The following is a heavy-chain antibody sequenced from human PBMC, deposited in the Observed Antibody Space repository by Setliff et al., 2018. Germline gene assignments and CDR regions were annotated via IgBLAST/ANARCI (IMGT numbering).Heavy chain of an antibody. CDR2: IYWDDDK. CDR1: GFSLSTSGVG. V-gene: IGHV2-5*02. Sequence: SGPTLVNPTQTLTLTCTFSGFSLSTSGVGVGWIRQPPGKALEWLALIYWDDDKRYSPSLKSRLTITKDTSKNRVVLTMTNMDPVDTATYYCAHSLLIAAAGTGSWFDPWGQGTLVTVSS. J-gene: IGHJ5*02. D-gene: IGHD6-13*01. CDR3: AHSLLIAAAGTGSWFDP.